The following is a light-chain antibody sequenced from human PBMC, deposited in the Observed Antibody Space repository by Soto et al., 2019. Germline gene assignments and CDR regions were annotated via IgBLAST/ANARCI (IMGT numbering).Light chain of an antibody. V-gene: IGKV4-1*01. CDR3: QQYYNGPYT. J-gene: IGKJ2*01. Sequence: DIVMTQSPDSLAVSLGERATINCKSSQTLKNYLAWYQQRPGQPPKLLIYWASTRESGVPDRFSGSGSGTDFTLTISSLQVEDVAVYYCQQYYNGPYTFGQGTKLEIK. CDR1: QTLKNY. CDR2: WAS.